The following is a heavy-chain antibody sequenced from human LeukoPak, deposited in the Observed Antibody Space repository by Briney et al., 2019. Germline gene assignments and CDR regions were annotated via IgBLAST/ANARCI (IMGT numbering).Heavy chain of an antibody. D-gene: IGHD2-2*01. J-gene: IGHJ4*02. CDR3: ATAPSRYCSSTSCPKYYFDY. V-gene: IGHV1-2*02. CDR2: INPNSGGT. Sequence: ASVKVSCKASGYTFTGYYMHWVRQAPGQGLEWMGWINPNSGGTNYAQKFQGRVTMTRDTSISTAYMELSRLRSDDTAVYYCATAPSRYCSSTSCPKYYFDYWGQGTLVTVSS. CDR1: GYTFTGYY.